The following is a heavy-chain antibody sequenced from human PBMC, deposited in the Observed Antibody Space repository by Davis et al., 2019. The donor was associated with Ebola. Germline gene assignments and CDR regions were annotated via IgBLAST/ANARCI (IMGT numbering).Heavy chain of an antibody. V-gene: IGHV4-38-2*01. Sequence: SETLSLTCAVSGYSISSGYYWGWIRQPPGKGLEWIGSIYHSGSTYYNPSLKRRVTISVDTSKTQFSLKLGSVTAADTAVYYCARARGGGDYGWFDPWGQGTLVTVSS. CDR1: GYSISSGYY. J-gene: IGHJ5*02. D-gene: IGHD4-17*01. CDR2: IYHSGST. CDR3: ARARGGGDYGWFDP.